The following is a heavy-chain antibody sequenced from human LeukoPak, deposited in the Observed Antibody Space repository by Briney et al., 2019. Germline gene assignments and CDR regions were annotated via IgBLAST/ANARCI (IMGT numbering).Heavy chain of an antibody. CDR1: GFTFSSYT. J-gene: IGHJ4*02. V-gene: IGHV3-21*01. CDR2: ISSSSSYI. CDR3: ARDSSGWSRFDD. D-gene: IGHD6-19*01. Sequence: GGSLRLSCAASGFTFSSYTMNWVRQIPEKGLEWVSSISSSSSYIYYADSVKGRFTISRDNAKDSLYLQMNSLRAEDTAIYYCARDSSGWSRFDDWGQGTLVTVSS.